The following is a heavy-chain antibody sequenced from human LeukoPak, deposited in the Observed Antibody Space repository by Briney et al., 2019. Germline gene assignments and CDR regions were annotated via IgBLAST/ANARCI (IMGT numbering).Heavy chain of an antibody. Sequence: SVKVSCKASGGTFSSYAISWVRQAPGQGLEWMGGIIPIFGTANYAQKFQGRVTITTDESTSTAYMELSSLRSEDTAVCYCASGRAFGGSYSGSWFDPWGQGTLVTVSS. J-gene: IGHJ5*02. V-gene: IGHV1-69*05. CDR3: ASGRAFGGSYSGSWFDP. CDR2: IIPIFGTA. CDR1: GGTFSSYA. D-gene: IGHD1-26*01.